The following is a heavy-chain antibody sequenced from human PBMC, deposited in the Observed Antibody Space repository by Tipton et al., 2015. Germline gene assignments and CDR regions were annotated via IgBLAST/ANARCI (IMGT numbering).Heavy chain of an antibody. V-gene: IGHV3-23*01. CDR3: ARDTNWGFDY. CDR1: DSA. D-gene: IGHD7-27*01. J-gene: IGHJ4*02. Sequence: SLRLSCTASDSAMSWVRQAQGKGPEWVSSVSRSGGSTHYADSVKGRFTISRDKAKNTLYVQMNSLRDEDTAVYYCARDTNWGFDYWGRGIEVTVSS. CDR2: VSRSGGST.